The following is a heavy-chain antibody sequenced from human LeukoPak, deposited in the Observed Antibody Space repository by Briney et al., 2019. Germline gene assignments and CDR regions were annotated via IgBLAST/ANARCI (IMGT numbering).Heavy chain of an antibody. D-gene: IGHD3-3*01. CDR1: GYTFTGYY. V-gene: IGHV1-2*02. CDR3: ARGLFFDFWSGYYENWLDP. CDR2: INPNSGGT. J-gene: IGHJ5*02. Sequence: GASVKVSCKASGYTFTGYYMHWLRQAPGQGLEWMGWINPNSGGTNYAQKFQGRVTMTRDTSISTAYMELSRLRSDDTAVYYCARGLFFDFWSGYYENWLDPWGQGTLVTVSS.